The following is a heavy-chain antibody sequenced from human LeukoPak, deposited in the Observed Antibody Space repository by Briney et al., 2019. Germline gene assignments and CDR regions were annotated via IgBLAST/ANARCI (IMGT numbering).Heavy chain of an antibody. J-gene: IGHJ4*02. CDR1: GYTFTSYF. CDR2: IYPSGGST. CDR3: AREAPSTYYFDY. D-gene: IGHD2-2*01. Sequence: ASVKVSCKASGYTFTSYFMHWVRQAPGQGLEWMGIIYPSGGSTSHAQKFQGRVTMTRDTSTTTVYLELSSLTSEDTAVYYCAREAPSTYYFDYWGQGTLVTVSS. V-gene: IGHV1-46*01.